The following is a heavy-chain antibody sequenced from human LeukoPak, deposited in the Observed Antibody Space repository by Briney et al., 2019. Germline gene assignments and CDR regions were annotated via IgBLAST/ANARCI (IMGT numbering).Heavy chain of an antibody. CDR3: ARATGDFWSGCYY. V-gene: IGHV1-69*04. CDR1: GGTFSNFA. J-gene: IGHJ4*02. CDR2: IIPILGIA. D-gene: IGHD3-3*01. Sequence: ASVKVSCKASGGTFSNFAISWVRQAPGQGLEWMRRIIPILGIANYAQKFQGRVTITADKSTSTAYMELSSLRSEDTAVYYCARATGDFWSGCYYWGQGTLVTVSS.